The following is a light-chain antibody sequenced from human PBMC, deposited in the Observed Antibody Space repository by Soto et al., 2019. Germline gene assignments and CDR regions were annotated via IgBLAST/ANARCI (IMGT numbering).Light chain of an antibody. CDR1: QSLSINY. CDR3: QEYEYTPGT. CDR2: AAS. V-gene: IGKV3-20*01. J-gene: IGKJ5*01. Sequence: LTLPPGTLSLKKRERATLSCRASQSLSINYVAWYQQRPGQAPRLLIYAASSRAAGIPDRFSGSGSGTDFTLDISRLEPEDFAVYYCQEYEYTPGTFGRGRLLEV.